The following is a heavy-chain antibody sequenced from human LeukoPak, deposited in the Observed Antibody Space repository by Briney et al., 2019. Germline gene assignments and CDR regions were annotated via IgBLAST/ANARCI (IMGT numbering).Heavy chain of an antibody. D-gene: IGHD3-9*01. CDR2: SSSSSITI. V-gene: IGHV3-48*01. Sequence: PGGSLRLSCAASGFTFSSYSMNWVRQAPWKGLEWVSYSSSSSITISYADSVKGRFTISSDNAKNSLYLQMNSLRAEDTAVYYCARGDILTGYYPIGGFDYWGQGTLVTVSS. J-gene: IGHJ4*02. CDR1: GFTFSSYS. CDR3: ARGDILTGYYPIGGFDY.